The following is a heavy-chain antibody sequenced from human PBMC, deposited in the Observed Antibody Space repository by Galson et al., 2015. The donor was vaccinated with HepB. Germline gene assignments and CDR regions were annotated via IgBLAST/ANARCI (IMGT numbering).Heavy chain of an antibody. Sequence: SVKVSCKASGYTFTSYDINWVRQATGQGLEWMGWMNPNSGNTGYAQKFQGRVTMTRNTSISTAYMELSSLRSEDTAVYYCASSNLCIAAAGNCSGWGQGTLVTVSS. CDR1: GYTFTSYD. J-gene: IGHJ4*02. V-gene: IGHV1-8*01. CDR3: ASSNLCIAAAGNCSG. D-gene: IGHD6-13*01. CDR2: MNPNSGNT.